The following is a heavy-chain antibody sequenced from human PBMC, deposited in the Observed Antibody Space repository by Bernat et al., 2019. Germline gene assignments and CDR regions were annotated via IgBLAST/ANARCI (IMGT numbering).Heavy chain of an antibody. Sequence: EVQLLESGGGLVQPGGSLRLSCAASGFTFSSYAMSWVRQAPGKGLEWVSAISGSGGSTYYADSVKGRFTISRDNSKNTLYLQMNSLRAEDTAVYYCAYGGYCSSTSCPYYYYGMDVWGQGTTVTVSS. V-gene: IGHV3-23*01. J-gene: IGHJ6*02. D-gene: IGHD2-2*01. CDR3: AYGGYCSSTSCPYYYYGMDV. CDR2: ISGSGGST. CDR1: GFTFSSYA.